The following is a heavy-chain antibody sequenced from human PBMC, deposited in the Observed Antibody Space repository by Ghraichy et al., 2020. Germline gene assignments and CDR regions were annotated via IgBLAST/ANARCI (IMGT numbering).Heavy chain of an antibody. J-gene: IGHJ4*02. CDR3: ARAGYCSSTSCYKVRDY. D-gene: IGHD2-2*02. CDR1: GFTFSSYE. Sequence: GGSLRLSCAASGFTFSSYEMNWVRQAPGKGLEWVSYISSSGSTIYYADSVKGRFTISRDNAKNSLYLQMNSLRAEDTAVYYCARAGYCSSTSCYKVRDYWGQGTLVTVSS. CDR2: ISSSGSTI. V-gene: IGHV3-48*03.